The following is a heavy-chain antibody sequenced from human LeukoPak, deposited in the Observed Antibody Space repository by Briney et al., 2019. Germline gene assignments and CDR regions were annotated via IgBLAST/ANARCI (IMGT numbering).Heavy chain of an antibody. Sequence: SETLSLTCTVSGGSISSYYWSWIRQPPGKGLEWIGYIYYSGSTNYNPSLKSRVTISVDTSKNQFSLKLSSVTAADTAVYYCARGAYYYGSGVENWFDPWGQGTLVTVSS. D-gene: IGHD3-10*01. J-gene: IGHJ5*02. CDR3: ARGAYYYGSGVENWFDP. CDR2: IYYSGST. V-gene: IGHV4-59*08. CDR1: GGSISSYY.